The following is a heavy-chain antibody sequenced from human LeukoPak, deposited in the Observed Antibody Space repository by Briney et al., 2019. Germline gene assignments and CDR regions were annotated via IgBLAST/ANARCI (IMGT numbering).Heavy chain of an antibody. D-gene: IGHD6-13*01. CDR1: GGSISNYY. CDR2: IYYTGNT. Sequence: SETLSLTCTVSGGSISNYYWNWIRQPPGKGLEWIGYIYYTGNTNYNPSLKSRVTISVDTSKNQFSLKLSSVTAADTAVYYCARRSQPAYSSSWYLWFDPWGQGTLVTVSS. CDR3: ARRSQPAYSSSWYLWFDP. J-gene: IGHJ5*02. V-gene: IGHV4-59*08.